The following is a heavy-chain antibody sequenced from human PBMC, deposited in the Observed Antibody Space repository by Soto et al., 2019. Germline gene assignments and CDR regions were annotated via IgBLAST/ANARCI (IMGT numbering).Heavy chain of an antibody. CDR2: IFSNDEK. D-gene: IGHD2-21*01. Sequence: QVTLKESGPVLVKPTETLTLTCAVSGFSLSNAGLGVSWIRQPPGKALERLAHIFSNDEKAYSTSLKDSLTTTKSNTTIRVVLNVTNVAPVDTGNVYWAGMLWVDWGGDPCWYVDLGGRGTAVTVTS. CDR1: GFSLSNAGLG. J-gene: IGHJ2*01. V-gene: IGHV2-26*01. CDR3: AGMLWVDWGGDPCWYVDL.